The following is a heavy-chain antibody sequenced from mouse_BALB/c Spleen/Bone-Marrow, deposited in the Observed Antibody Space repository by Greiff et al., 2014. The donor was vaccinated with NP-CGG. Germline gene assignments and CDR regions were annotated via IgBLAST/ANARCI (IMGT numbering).Heavy chain of an antibody. CDR3: ARDDYGV. V-gene: IGHV3-2*02. Sequence: EVQLQQSGPGLVKPSQSLSLTCTVTGYSITSDYAWNWLRQFPGNKLEWMGYISYSGSTSYNPSLKSRISITRDTSKNQFFLQLNSVTTEDTATYYCARDDYGVWGAGTTVTVSS. CDR1: GYSITSDYA. CDR2: ISYSGST. J-gene: IGHJ1*01. D-gene: IGHD2-4*01.